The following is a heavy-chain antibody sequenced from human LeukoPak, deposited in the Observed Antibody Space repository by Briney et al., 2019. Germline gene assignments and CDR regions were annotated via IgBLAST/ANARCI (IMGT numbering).Heavy chain of an antibody. CDR2: IIPILGIA. J-gene: IGHJ6*02. CDR1: GGTFSSYA. Sequence: ASVKVSCKASGGTFSSYAISWVRQAPGQGLEWMGRIIPILGIANYAQKFQGRVTITADKSTSTAYMELSSLRSEDTAVYYCARTYSSGWYGDYYYGMDVWGQGTTVTVSS. V-gene: IGHV1-69*04. CDR3: ARTYSSGWYGDYYYGMDV. D-gene: IGHD6-19*01.